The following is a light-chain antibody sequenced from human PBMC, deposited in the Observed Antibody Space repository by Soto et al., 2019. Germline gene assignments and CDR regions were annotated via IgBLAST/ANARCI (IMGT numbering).Light chain of an antibody. CDR2: EVR. Sequence: QSVLTQPPSASGSPGQSVTISCTGTSSDVGGYNYVSWYQQHPGKAPKLIIYEVRERPSGVPDRFSGSKSGNTASLTVSGLQSEDEADYYFRSYAGSDMFVFGTGTKLTVL. J-gene: IGLJ1*01. CDR3: RSYAGSDMFV. V-gene: IGLV2-8*01. CDR1: SSDVGGYNY.